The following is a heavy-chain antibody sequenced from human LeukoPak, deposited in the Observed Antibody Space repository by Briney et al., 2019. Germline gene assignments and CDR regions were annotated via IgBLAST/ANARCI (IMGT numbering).Heavy chain of an antibody. CDR2: ISNGGGAT. D-gene: IGHD3-22*01. V-gene: IGHV3-23*01. CDR1: GFTFSTYA. J-gene: IGHJ4*02. CDR3: AKDYYYDSSGYQDY. Sequence: PGGPLRLSCEASGFTFSTYAMSWVRQAPGRGLEWVSAISNGGGATYYADSVKGRFTISRDNSKNTLYLQMNSLRAEDTAVYYCAKDYYYDSSGYQDYWGQGTLVTVSS.